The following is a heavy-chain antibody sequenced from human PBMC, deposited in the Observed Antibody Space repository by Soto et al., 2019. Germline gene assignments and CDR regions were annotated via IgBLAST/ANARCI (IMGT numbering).Heavy chain of an antibody. CDR3: ARRKEQSGPHDFED. J-gene: IGHJ4*02. Sequence: ASVKVSCKASGYTFTTYDIYWMRQATGQGLEWMGWMNPYTGNTDYAQKFQGGVTVTRNTSISTVYMEMSGLRLDDTAVYYCARRKEQSGPHDFEDLGQGRQVTVPS. CDR2: MNPYTGNT. D-gene: IGHD3-10*01. CDR1: GYTFTTYD. V-gene: IGHV1-8*01.